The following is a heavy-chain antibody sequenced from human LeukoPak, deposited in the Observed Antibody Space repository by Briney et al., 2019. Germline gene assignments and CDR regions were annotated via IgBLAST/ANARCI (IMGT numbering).Heavy chain of an antibody. V-gene: IGHV1-24*01. J-gene: IGHJ4*02. Sequence: ASVKVSCKVSGYTLTELSMHWVRQAPGKGLEWMGGFDPEDGETIYAQKFQGRVTMTTDTSTSTAYMELRSLRSDDTAVYYCARADVDIVATGDYWGQGTLVTVSS. CDR1: GYTLTELS. CDR2: FDPEDGET. CDR3: ARADVDIVATGDY. D-gene: IGHD5-12*01.